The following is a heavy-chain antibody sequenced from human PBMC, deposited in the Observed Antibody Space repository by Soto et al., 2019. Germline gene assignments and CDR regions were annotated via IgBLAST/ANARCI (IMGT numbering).Heavy chain of an antibody. D-gene: IGHD3-16*01. V-gene: IGHV4-59*08. CDR1: GGSISSYY. CDR3: ARGRGGYFDL. Sequence: QVQLQESGPGLVKPSETLSLTCTVSGGSISSYYWSWIRQPPGKGLEWIGYIYYSGSTNYNPSLKSRVPISVDTSKNQFSLKLSSVTAADPAVYYCARGRGGYFDLWGRGTLVTVSS. J-gene: IGHJ2*01. CDR2: IYYSGST.